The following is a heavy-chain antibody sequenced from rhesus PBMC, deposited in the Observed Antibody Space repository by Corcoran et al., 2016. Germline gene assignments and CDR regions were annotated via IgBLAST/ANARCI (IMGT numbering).Heavy chain of an antibody. CDR1: GGSISGYYY. Sequence: QVQLQESGPGLVKPSETLSLTCAVSGGSISGYYYWSWIRQPPGKGVEWIGSIYGSGGSNYLNPSLTSRVTLSLDTSKNQFSLKLSSVTAADTAVYYCASPLRSWNYVAFDFWGQGLRVTVSS. CDR2: IYGSGGSN. V-gene: IGHV4S14*01. CDR3: ASPLRSWNYVAFDF. D-gene: IGHD1-1*01. J-gene: IGHJ3*01.